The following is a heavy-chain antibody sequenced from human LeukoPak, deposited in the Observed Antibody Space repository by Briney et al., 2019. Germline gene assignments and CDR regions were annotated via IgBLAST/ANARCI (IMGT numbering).Heavy chain of an antibody. J-gene: IGHJ4*02. Sequence: PGGSLRLSCAASGFTFSSYGMNWVRQAPGKGLEWVSYISTSGSTIYYADSVKGRFTISRDNAKRSLYLQMNSLRAEDTAVYYCARGPYSSSSYFDYWGQGTLVTVSS. V-gene: IGHV3-48*03. CDR3: ARGPYSSSSYFDY. D-gene: IGHD6-6*01. CDR1: GFTFSSYG. CDR2: ISTSGSTI.